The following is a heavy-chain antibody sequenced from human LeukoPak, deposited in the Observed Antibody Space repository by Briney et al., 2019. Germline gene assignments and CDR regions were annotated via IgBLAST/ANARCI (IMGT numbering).Heavy chain of an antibody. CDR1: GFTFSSYA. D-gene: IGHD4-17*01. V-gene: IGHV3-30*04. Sequence: GGSLRLSCAASGFTFSSYAMHWVRQPPGKGLEWVAVISYDGSNKYYADSVKGRFTISRDNSKNTLYLQMNSLRAEDTAVYYCAKGPSHNYGDSQGPWGQGTLVTVSS. CDR3: AKGPSHNYGDSQGP. J-gene: IGHJ5*02. CDR2: ISYDGSNK.